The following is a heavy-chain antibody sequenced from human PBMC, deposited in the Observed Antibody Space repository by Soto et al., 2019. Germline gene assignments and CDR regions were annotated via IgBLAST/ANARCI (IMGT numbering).Heavy chain of an antibody. CDR2: INAYNGNT. V-gene: IGHV1-18*01. J-gene: IGHJ6*03. CDR1: GYTFTSNG. Sequence: GASVKVSCKASGYTFTSNGISWVRQAPGQGLEWMGWINAYNGNTIYAQKLQGRVTLTRDTSTSTVYVELSSLRSDDTAVYFCVRATAARQRDYSYHYYLNIWGKGTTVTVSS. D-gene: IGHD6-6*01. CDR3: VRATAARQRDYSYHYYLNI.